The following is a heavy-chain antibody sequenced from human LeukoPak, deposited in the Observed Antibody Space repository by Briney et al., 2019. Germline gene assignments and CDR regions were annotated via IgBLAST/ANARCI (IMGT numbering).Heavy chain of an antibody. Sequence: SETLSLTCTVSGGSISSGSYYWSWIRQPAGKGLEWIGRIYTSGSTNYNPSLKSRVTISVDTSKNQFSLKLSSVTAADTAVYYCARGPGYCSSTSCYGLYMDVWGKGTTVTISS. CDR3: ARGPGYCSSTSCYGLYMDV. D-gene: IGHD2-2*01. CDR2: IYTSGST. CDR1: GGSISSGSYY. V-gene: IGHV4-61*02. J-gene: IGHJ6*03.